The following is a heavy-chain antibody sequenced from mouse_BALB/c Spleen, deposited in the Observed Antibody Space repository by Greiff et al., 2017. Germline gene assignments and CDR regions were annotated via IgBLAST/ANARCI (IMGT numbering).Heavy chain of an antibody. Sequence: VQLKESGAELVRPGALVKLSCKASGFNIKDYYMHWVKQRPEQGLEWIGWIDPENGNTIYDPKFQGKASITADTSSNTAYLQLSSLTSEDTAVYYCARGGVRGYFDYWGQGTTLTVSS. CDR2: IDPENGNT. CDR3: ARGGVRGYFDY. CDR1: GFNIKDYY. D-gene: IGHD2-14*01. J-gene: IGHJ2*01. V-gene: IGHV14-1*02.